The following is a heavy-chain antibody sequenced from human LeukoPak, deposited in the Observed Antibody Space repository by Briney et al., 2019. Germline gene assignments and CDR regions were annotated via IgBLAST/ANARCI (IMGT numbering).Heavy chain of an antibody. V-gene: IGHV1-8*03. D-gene: IGHD2-21*01. CDR3: ARVVPDSPPDC. Sequence: ASVKVSCKASGYTFTSYDINWVRQATGQGLEWMGWMNPNSGNTGYAQKFQGRVTITRNTSISTAYMELSSLRSEDTAVYYCARVVPDSPPDCWGQGTLVTVSS. CDR1: GYTFTSYD. CDR2: MNPNSGNT. J-gene: IGHJ4*02.